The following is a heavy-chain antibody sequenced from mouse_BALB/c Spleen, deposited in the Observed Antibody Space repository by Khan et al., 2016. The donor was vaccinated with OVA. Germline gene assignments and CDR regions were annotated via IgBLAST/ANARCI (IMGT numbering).Heavy chain of an antibody. CDR3: ASHYGSYFDY. J-gene: IGHJ2*01. V-gene: IGHV1-87*01. CDR2: IYPGDDDT. Sequence: VELVESGAELARPGASVKLSCEASGYTFTSYWIQWVKQRPGQGLEWIGAIYPGDDDTKYTQRFKGKATLTADKSSSTAYMELSSLASEDSAVYYCASHYGSYFDYWGQGTTLTVSS. CDR1: GYTFTSYW. D-gene: IGHD2-1*01.